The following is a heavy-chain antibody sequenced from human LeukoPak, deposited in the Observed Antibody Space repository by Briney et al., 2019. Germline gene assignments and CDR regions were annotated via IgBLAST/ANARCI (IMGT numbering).Heavy chain of an antibody. Sequence: GGSLRLSCAASGFTFSSYGMHWVRQAPGKGLAGVAVIWYDGSNKYYADSVKGRFTISRDNSKNTLYLQMNSLRAEDTAVYYCARDQFGYWGQGTLVTVSS. CDR2: IWYDGSNK. CDR3: ARDQFGY. D-gene: IGHD3-10*01. V-gene: IGHV3-33*01. J-gene: IGHJ4*02. CDR1: GFTFSSYG.